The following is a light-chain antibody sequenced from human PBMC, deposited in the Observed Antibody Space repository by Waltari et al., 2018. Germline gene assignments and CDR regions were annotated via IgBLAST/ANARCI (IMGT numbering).Light chain of an antibody. CDR3: LQYHSTPWT. CDR2: WAS. CDR1: QSVLYSSNNKNY. J-gene: IGKJ1*01. V-gene: IGKV4-1*01. Sequence: DIVMTRSPDSLAVSLGERATINCKSSQSVLYSSNNKNYLAWFQQKPGQPPKLLIYWASTRESGVPDRFSGSESGTDFTLTISSLQAEDVAIYYCLQYHSTPWTFGQGTKVEIK.